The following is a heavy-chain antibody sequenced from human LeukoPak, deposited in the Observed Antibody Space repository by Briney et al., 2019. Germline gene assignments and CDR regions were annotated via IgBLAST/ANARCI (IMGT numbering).Heavy chain of an antibody. CDR1: GLTVSSNY. Sequence: GGSLRLSCAASGLTVSSNYMSWVRQAPGKGLEWVSVIYSGGSTYYADSVKGRFTISRDNSKNTLYLQMNSLRAEDTAVYYCARDPYYYDSSADCWGQGTLVTVSS. J-gene: IGHJ4*02. CDR2: IYSGGST. D-gene: IGHD3-22*01. V-gene: IGHV3-66*01. CDR3: ARDPYYYDSSADC.